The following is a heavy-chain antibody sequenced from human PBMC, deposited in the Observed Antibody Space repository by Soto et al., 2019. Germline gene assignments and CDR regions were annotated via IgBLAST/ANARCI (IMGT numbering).Heavy chain of an antibody. Sequence: QSGGSLRLSCAASGFTFSTYVMSWVRQAPGKGLEWVSTIIGSGTSTYYADSVKGRFTISRDNSRNTLYLQLNSLRAEDTAVYYCAKPDSWGQGTLVTVSS. CDR3: AKPDS. J-gene: IGHJ4*02. CDR2: IIGSGTST. CDR1: GFTFSTYV. V-gene: IGHV3-23*01.